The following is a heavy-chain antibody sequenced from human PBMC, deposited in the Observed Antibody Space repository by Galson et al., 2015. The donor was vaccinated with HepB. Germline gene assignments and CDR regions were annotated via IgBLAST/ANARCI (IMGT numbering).Heavy chain of an antibody. D-gene: IGHD5-18*01. CDR1: GFTFSTYS. J-gene: IGHJ6*02. CDR3: ARDLRRPRDTWIQLWVLYGVDV. Sequence: SLRLSCAASGFTFSTYSMNWVRQAPGKGLEWVSSISSSSSYIHYADSVKGRSTISRDNAKNSLYLQMNSLRAEDTAVYYCARDLRRPRDTWIQLWVLYGVDVWGQGTTVTVSS. V-gene: IGHV3-21*01. CDR2: ISSSSSYI.